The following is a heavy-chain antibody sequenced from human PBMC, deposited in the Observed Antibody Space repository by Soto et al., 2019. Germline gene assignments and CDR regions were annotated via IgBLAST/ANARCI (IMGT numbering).Heavy chain of an antibody. J-gene: IGHJ4*02. CDR1: EGTFNSYA. D-gene: IGHD6-13*01. Sequence: QAQVVQSGSEVRKPGSSVKLSCKASEGTFNSYAIAWVRQAPGQGLEWMGGIIPYYNTLNYAQKFQDRVTITADDATNTVYMELSSLRSDDTAVYFCARGASRWYPYFFDSWAQGTLVTVSS. CDR3: ARGASRWYPYFFDS. V-gene: IGHV1-69*01. CDR2: IIPYYNTL.